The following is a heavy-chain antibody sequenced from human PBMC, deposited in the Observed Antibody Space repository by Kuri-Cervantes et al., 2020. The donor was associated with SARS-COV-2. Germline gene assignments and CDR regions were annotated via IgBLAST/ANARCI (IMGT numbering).Heavy chain of an antibody. CDR2: ISYDGSNK. D-gene: IGHD1-7*01. V-gene: IGHV3-30-3*01. CDR3: ARARTGTKIDYYYYMDV. CDR1: GFTFSSYA. Sequence: GGSLRLSCAASGFTFSSYAMSWVRQAPGKGLEWVAVISYDGSNKYYADSVKGRFTISRDNSKNTLYLQMNSLRAEDTAVYYCARARTGTKIDYYYYMDVWGKGTTVTVSS. J-gene: IGHJ6*03.